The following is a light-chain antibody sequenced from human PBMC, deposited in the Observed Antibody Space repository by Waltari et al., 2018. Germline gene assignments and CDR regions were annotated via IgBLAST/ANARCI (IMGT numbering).Light chain of an antibody. CDR1: QSLLYSSVNKNC. Sequence: DIVLTQSPDSLAVSLGERATINCKSSQSLLYSSVNKNCLAWYQQKAGQPPKLPIYWASTREPGVPDQFSGSGSGTDFTLTISSLQPDDFATYYCQQYNSYSWTFGQGTKVEIK. J-gene: IGKJ1*01. CDR2: WAS. V-gene: IGKV4-1*01. CDR3: QQYNSYSWT.